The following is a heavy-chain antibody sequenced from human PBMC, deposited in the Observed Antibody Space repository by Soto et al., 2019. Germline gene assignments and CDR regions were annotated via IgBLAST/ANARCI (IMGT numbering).Heavy chain of an antibody. V-gene: IGHV1-18*04. J-gene: IGHJ1*01. Sequence: GPEVKKPGASVKVSCKASGYTFTNYGINWVRQAPGQGPEWMGWISGYNGDTKYSQILQGRVTLTTDTSTSTAYMELRSLRSDDTAVYYCARGGSSWSAEYYQHWGQGTLVIVSS. CDR3: ARGGSSWSAEYYQH. CDR2: ISGYNGDT. D-gene: IGHD6-13*01. CDR1: GYTFTNYG.